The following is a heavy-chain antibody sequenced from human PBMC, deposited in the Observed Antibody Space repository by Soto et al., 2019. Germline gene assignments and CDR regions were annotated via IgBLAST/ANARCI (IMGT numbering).Heavy chain of an antibody. CDR2: INHSGST. J-gene: IGHJ4*02. Sequence: SETLSLTCAVYGGSFSGYYWSWIRQPPGKGLEWIGEINHSGSTNYNPSLKSRVTISVDTSKNQFSLKLSSVTAADTAVYYCARGRTWNYVLGYLGQGTLDTISS. D-gene: IGHD1-7*01. CDR3: ARGRTWNYVLGY. CDR1: GGSFSGYY. V-gene: IGHV4-34*01.